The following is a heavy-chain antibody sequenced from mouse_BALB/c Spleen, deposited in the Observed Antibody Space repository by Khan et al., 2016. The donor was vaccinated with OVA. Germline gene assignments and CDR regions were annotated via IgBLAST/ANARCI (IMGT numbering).Heavy chain of an antibody. V-gene: IGHV5-6*01. CDR3: TRLAYYYDSEGFAY. CDR1: GFTFSTYG. J-gene: IGHJ3*01. D-gene: IGHD1-1*01. CDR2: VSTGGSYT. Sequence: MQLEESGGDLVKPGGSLKLSCAASGFTFSTYGMSWVRQAPDKRLEWVATVSTGGSYTYYPDSVKGRFTISRDNAKNTLYLQMSGLRSEDTAMFYGTRLAYYYDSEGFAYWGQGTLVTVSA.